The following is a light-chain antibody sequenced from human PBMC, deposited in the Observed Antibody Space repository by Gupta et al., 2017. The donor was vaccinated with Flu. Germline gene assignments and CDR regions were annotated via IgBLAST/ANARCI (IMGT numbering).Light chain of an antibody. V-gene: IGKV1-9*01. Sequence: DIQLTQSPSFLSASVGDRVTITCRASQGISSYLAWYQQKPGKAPKLLIYAASTLQSGVPSRFSGSGSGTEFTLTISSRQPEDFATYYFQQLNSYPPWTFGQGTKVEIK. CDR1: QGISSY. J-gene: IGKJ1*01. CDR2: AAS. CDR3: QQLNSYPPWT.